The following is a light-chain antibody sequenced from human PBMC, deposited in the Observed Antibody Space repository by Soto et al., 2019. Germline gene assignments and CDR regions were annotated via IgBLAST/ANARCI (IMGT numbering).Light chain of an antibody. J-gene: IGKJ1*01. CDR3: QHLNAYPRT. V-gene: IGKV1-9*01. CDR2: AAS. CDR1: QGISTY. Sequence: DIQLTQSPSFLSSSVGDRVTITCRASQGISTYLAWYQQEPGKAPKLLIYAASTLQSGVPSRFGGSGSGTEFTLTISSRQPEDFATYYCQHLNAYPRTFGQGTKVEIK.